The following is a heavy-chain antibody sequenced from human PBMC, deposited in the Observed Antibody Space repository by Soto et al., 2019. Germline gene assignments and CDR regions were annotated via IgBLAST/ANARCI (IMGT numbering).Heavy chain of an antibody. CDR1: GGSISSGGYY. D-gene: IGHD2-2*02. CDR2: IYYSGST. J-gene: IGHJ5*02. V-gene: IGHV4-31*03. Sequence: PSETLSLTCTVSGGSISSGGYYWSWIRQHPGKGLEWIGYIYYSGSTYYNPSLKSRVTISVDTSKNQFSLKLSSVTAADTAVYYCARAMAGYCSSTRCYINWFDPWGQGTLVTFSS. CDR3: ARAMAGYCSSTRCYINWFDP.